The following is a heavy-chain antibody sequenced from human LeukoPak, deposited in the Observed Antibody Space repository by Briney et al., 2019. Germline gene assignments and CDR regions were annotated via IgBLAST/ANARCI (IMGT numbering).Heavy chain of an antibody. CDR3: ARSARGYSYGYMDYYYYMDV. CDR1: GFTVSNNY. Sequence: PGGSLRLSCVVSGFTVSNNYMSWVRQAPGKGLEWVSVIYSNDNTYYTDSVKGRFTISRDNAKNSLYLQMNSLRAEDTAVYYCARSARGYSYGYMDYYYYMDVWGKGTTVTVSS. J-gene: IGHJ6*03. V-gene: IGHV3-53*01. CDR2: IYSNDNT. D-gene: IGHD5-18*01.